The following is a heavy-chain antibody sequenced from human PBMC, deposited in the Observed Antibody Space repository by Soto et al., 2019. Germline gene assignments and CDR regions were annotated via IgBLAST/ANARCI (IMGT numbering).Heavy chain of an antibody. D-gene: IGHD5-12*01. Sequence: GGSLRLSCAASGFTFSNAWMNWVRQAPGKGLEWVGRIKSKTDGGTTDYAAPVKGRFTISRDDSKNTLYLQMNSLKTEDTAVYYCTTDRPDIVATTAGAFYTGFDYWGQGTLVTVSS. V-gene: IGHV3-15*07. CDR3: TTDRPDIVATTAGAFYTGFDY. CDR2: IKSKTDGGTT. CDR1: GFTFSNAW. J-gene: IGHJ4*02.